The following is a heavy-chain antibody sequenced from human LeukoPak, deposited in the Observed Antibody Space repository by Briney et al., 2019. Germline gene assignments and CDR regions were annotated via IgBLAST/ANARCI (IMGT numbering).Heavy chain of an antibody. Sequence: GGSLRLSCAASGFTFSSYAMSWVRQAPGKGLGWVSAISGSGGSTYYADSVKGRFTISRDNSKNTLYLQMNSLRAEDTAVYYCAKFGSITMVRGNFDYWGQGTLVTVSS. CDR2: ISGSGGST. D-gene: IGHD3-10*01. CDR1: GFTFSSYA. J-gene: IGHJ4*02. V-gene: IGHV3-23*01. CDR3: AKFGSITMVRGNFDY.